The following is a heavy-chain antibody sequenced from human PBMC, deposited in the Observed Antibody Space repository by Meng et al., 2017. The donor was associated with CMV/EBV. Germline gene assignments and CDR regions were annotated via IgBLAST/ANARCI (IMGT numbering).Heavy chain of an antibody. CDR1: GFSLSTSGMC. J-gene: IGHJ6*02. V-gene: IGHV2-70*20. Sequence: SGPTLVKPTQTLTLTCTFSGFSLSTSGMCVSWVRQPPGKALEWLALIDWDDDKYYSTSLKTRLTISKDTSKNQVVLTMTNMDPVDTATYYCARMRIPTMVPPLQNRDEHYYYYGMDVWGQGTTVTVSS. D-gene: IGHD3-10*01. CDR3: ARMRIPTMVPPLQNRDEHYYYYGMDV. CDR2: IDWDDDK.